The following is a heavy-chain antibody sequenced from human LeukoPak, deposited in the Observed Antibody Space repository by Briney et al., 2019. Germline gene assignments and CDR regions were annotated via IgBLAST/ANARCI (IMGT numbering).Heavy chain of an antibody. J-gene: IGHJ4*02. CDR3: ARDLVQVGLAVPSY. CDR2: IYYSGST. V-gene: IGHV4-59*12. Sequence: PSETLSLACTVSGGSISSYYWSWIRQPPGKGLEWIGYIYYSGSTNYNPSLKSRVTISVDTSKNQFSLKLSSVTAADTAVYYCARDLVQVGLAVPSYWGQGTLVTVSS. CDR1: GGSISSYY. D-gene: IGHD2-2*01.